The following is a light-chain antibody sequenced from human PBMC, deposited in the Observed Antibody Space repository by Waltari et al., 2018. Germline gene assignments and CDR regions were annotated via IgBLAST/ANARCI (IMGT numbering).Light chain of an antibody. V-gene: IGKV3-15*01. CDR2: GIS. CDR1: QSVGSN. Sequence: EIVLTQSPDTLSVSPGERATLSCRASQSVGSNLAWYQHKPGQAPSLLMSGISNRATGIPARFSGSGSRTEFTLTISGLQSEDFAVYYCQQYEAWPWTFGQGTKVEVK. J-gene: IGKJ1*01. CDR3: QQYEAWPWT.